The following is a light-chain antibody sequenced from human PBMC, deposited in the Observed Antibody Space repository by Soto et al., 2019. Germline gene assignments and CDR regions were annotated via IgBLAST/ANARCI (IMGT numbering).Light chain of an antibody. CDR3: SSYSSSSTLVV. Sequence: QSALTQPASVSGSPGQSITFSCTGTSSDVGGFLYVSWFQQHPGKAPKLMIYAVSNRPSGISNRFSGSKSGNTASLTISGLQAEDEADYYCSSYSSSSTLVVFGGGTQLTVL. CDR2: AVS. J-gene: IGLJ2*01. CDR1: SSDVGGFLY. V-gene: IGLV2-14*01.